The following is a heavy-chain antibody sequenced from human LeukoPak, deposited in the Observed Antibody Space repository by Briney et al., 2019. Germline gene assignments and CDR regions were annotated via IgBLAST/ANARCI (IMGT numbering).Heavy chain of an antibody. V-gene: IGHV4-59*01. Sequence: SETLSLTCTVSGGSISSYYWSWIRQPPGEGLEWIGYIYYSGSTNYNPSLKSRVTISVDTSKNQFSLKLSSVTAADTAVYYCAGRPNCSSTSCLYYFDYWGQGTLVTVSS. CDR3: AGRPNCSSTSCLYYFDY. CDR2: IYYSGST. D-gene: IGHD2-2*01. CDR1: GGSISSYY. J-gene: IGHJ4*02.